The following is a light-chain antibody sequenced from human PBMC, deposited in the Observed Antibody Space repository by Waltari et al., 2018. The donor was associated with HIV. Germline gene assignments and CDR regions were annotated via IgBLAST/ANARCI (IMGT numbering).Light chain of an antibody. CDR1: QDISNY. Sequence: DIQMTQSPSSLSSSVGDSVTITCQASQDISNYLNWYQQKPGKAPKLLIYDVSNLERGVPSRFSGSGSGTDFTFTITSLQPEDFATYYCQQYDTLPLTFGGGTKVEI. V-gene: IGKV1-33*01. CDR2: DVS. CDR3: QQYDTLPLT. J-gene: IGKJ4*01.